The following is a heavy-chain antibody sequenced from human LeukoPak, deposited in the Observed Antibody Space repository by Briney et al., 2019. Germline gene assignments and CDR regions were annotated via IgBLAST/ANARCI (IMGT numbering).Heavy chain of an antibody. Sequence: GGSLRLSCAASGFTFSNYGMSWVRQAPGKGLQRVSGISGSGGERYYTESVKGRFTISRDNSKNTLYLQMNSLKTEDTAVYYCTSPSSGWYDYWGQGTLVTVSS. CDR2: ISGSGGER. V-gene: IGHV3-23*01. J-gene: IGHJ4*02. CDR1: GFTFSNYG. D-gene: IGHD6-19*01. CDR3: TSPSSGWYDY.